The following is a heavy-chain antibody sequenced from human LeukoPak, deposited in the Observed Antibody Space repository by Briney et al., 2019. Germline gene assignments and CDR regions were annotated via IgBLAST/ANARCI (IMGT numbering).Heavy chain of an antibody. Sequence: PGRSLRLSCAASRFTFSSYSMHWVRQAPGKGLEWVAVISYDGSNKYYADSVKGRFTISRDNAKNTLYLQMNSLRAEDTAVYYCARLYSSSWSVDYWGQGTLVTVSS. V-gene: IGHV3-30*14. CDR1: RFTFSSYS. D-gene: IGHD6-13*01. J-gene: IGHJ4*02. CDR3: ARLYSSSWSVDY. CDR2: ISYDGSNK.